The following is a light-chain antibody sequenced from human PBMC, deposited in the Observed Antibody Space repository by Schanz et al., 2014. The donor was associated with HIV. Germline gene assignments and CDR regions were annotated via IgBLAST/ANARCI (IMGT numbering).Light chain of an antibody. CDR2: DVS. Sequence: QSALTQPPAASGSPGQSVTISCTEASGDVSVHNYVSWYQQHPGKAPKLIIFDVSERPSAVPDRFSGSKSGNTASLTVSGLQPEDEADYYCTSYAGSNNVVFGGGTKLTVL. V-gene: IGLV2-8*01. CDR1: SGDVSVHNY. J-gene: IGLJ2*01. CDR3: TSYAGSNNVV.